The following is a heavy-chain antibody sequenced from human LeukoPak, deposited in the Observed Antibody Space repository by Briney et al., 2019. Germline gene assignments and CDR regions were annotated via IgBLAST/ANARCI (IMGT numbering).Heavy chain of an antibody. CDR2: IGGSGGTI. CDR1: GFTFSTYG. Sequence: GGTLRLSCAASGFTFSTYGMTWVRQAPGKGLEWVSGIGGSGGTIYYADSVKGRFTISRDNAKNSLYLQMNSLRAEDTAVYYCAELGITMIGGVWGKGTTVTISS. D-gene: IGHD3-10*02. CDR3: AELGITMIGGV. V-gene: IGHV3-23*01. J-gene: IGHJ6*04.